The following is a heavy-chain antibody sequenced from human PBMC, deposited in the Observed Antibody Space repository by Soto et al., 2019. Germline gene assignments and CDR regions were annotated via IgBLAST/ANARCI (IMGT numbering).Heavy chain of an antibody. V-gene: IGHV4-39*01. CDR1: GGSISTSGYF. Sequence: SETLSLTCTVSGGSISTSGYFWGWIRQPPGKGLEWIGTIYYSGSTYYNPSLKSRVTTSVDTSKNQFSLKLSSVTAADTAVYYCATSNWFDSWGQGPLVTVSS. D-gene: IGHD4-4*01. J-gene: IGHJ5*01. CDR3: ATSNWFDS. CDR2: IYYSGST.